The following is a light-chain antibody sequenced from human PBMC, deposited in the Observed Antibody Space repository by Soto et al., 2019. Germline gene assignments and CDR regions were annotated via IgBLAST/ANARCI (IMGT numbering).Light chain of an antibody. CDR3: QQSYSTPYT. Sequence: DIQMTQSPPSLSASVGDRVTITCRASQFISNYVNWYQHTPGKAPILLMYTASTLHSGVPSRFTGSGSGTDFTLTITSLRPEDFATYYCQQSYSTPYTFGQGTKLEI. J-gene: IGKJ2*01. CDR2: TAS. CDR1: QFISNY. V-gene: IGKV1-39*01.